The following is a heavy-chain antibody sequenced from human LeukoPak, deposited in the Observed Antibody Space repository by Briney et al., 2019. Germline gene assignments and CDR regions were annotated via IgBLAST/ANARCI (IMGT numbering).Heavy chain of an antibody. CDR3: ARDRQFRLHDP. Sequence: PGESLRLSCTASGFTFSDYYMSWIRQAPGKGLEWLSYISVSGSSVSYVDSVKGRFTISRDNAKNSVYLQIDSLRVEDTAMYYCARDRQFRLHDPWGQGILVTVSS. D-gene: IGHD3-16*01. V-gene: IGHV3-11*01. J-gene: IGHJ5*02. CDR1: GFTFSDYY. CDR2: ISVSGSSV.